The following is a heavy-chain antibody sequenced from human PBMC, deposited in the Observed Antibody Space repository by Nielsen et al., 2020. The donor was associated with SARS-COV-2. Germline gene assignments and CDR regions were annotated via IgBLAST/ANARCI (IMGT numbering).Heavy chain of an antibody. J-gene: IGHJ6*02. CDR2: IDWDDDK. V-gene: IGHV2-70*18. CDR1: GCSISSYYW. CDR3: ARIKQYYDFWSGYYIDYGMDV. D-gene: IGHD3-3*01. Sequence: TLSLTCTVSGCSISSYYWSWIRQPPGKSLEWLALIDWDDDKYYSTSLKTRLTISKDTSKNQVVLTMTNMDPVDTATYYCARIKQYYDFWSGYYIDYGMDVWGQGTTVTVSS.